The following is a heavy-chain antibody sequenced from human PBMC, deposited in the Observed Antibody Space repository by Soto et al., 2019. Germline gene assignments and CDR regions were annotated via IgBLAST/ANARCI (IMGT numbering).Heavy chain of an antibody. D-gene: IGHD4-17*01. V-gene: IGHV1-69*13. CDR1: GGTFSSYA. CDR2: IIPIFGTA. CDR3: AKDRYGDYGGIDY. Sequence: SVKVACKASGGTFSSYAISWVRQAPGQGLEWMGGIIPIFGTANYAQKFQGRVTITADESTSTAYMELSSLRSEDTAVYYCAKDRYGDYGGIDYWGQGTMVTVSS. J-gene: IGHJ4*02.